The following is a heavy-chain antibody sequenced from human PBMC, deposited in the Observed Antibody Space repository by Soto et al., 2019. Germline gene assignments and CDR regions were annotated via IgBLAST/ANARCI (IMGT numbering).Heavy chain of an antibody. V-gene: IGHV2-26*01. J-gene: IGHJ4*02. D-gene: IGHD2-15*01. CDR1: GFSLSNARMG. CDR3: ARIARCSGGSCPPGH. CDR2: IFSNDEK. Sequence: SGPTLVNPTETLTLTCTVSGFSLSNARMGVSWIRQPPGKALEWLAHIFSNDEKSYSTSLKSRLTISKDTSKSQVVLTMTNMDPVDTATYYCARIARCSGGSCPPGHWGQGTLVTVSS.